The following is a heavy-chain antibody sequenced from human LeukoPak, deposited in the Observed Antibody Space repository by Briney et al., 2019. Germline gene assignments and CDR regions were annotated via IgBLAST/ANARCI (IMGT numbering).Heavy chain of an antibody. J-gene: IGHJ3*02. Sequence: QPAGSLRLSCSASGFTFSSYAMSWVRQAPGKGLEGFSAISGSGGSTYYADSVKGRFTISRDNSKNPLYLQMNSLRAEDTAVYYCAKGEGEYQLPPAAFDIWGQGTMVTVSS. CDR2: ISGSGGST. CDR3: AKGEGEYQLPPAAFDI. CDR1: GFTFSSYA. D-gene: IGHD2-2*01. V-gene: IGHV3-23*01.